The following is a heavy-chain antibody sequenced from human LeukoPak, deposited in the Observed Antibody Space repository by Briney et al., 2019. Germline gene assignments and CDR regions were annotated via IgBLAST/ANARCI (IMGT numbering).Heavy chain of an antibody. V-gene: IGHV3-48*03. J-gene: IGHJ4*02. CDR3: ARDGVGAGYFDY. CDR1: GFPLFIFD. Sequence: PGGPVTLPCGASGFPLFIFDMHWPRRAPGKGVEGVSYFSSSGSIRYYADSVKGRFTISRDNAKNSLYLQMNSLGAEDTAVYYCARDGVGAGYFDYWGQGTLVTVSS. D-gene: IGHD1-26*01. CDR2: FSSSGSIR.